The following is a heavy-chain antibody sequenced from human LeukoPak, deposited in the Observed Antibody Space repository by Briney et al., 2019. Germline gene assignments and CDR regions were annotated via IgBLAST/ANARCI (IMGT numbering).Heavy chain of an antibody. V-gene: IGHV1-18*01. CDR1: GYTFTTYA. CDR2: ISAYNGNT. D-gene: IGHD3-22*01. CDR3: ARIPADSSSYYYISYFDY. J-gene: IGHJ4*02. Sequence: ASVKVSCKALGYTFTTYAISWVRQAPGQGLEWMGWISAYNGNTNYAQKFQGRITMTTDTSTSIAYMELSSLASDDTAVYYCARIPADSSSYYYISYFDYWGQGTLVTVSS.